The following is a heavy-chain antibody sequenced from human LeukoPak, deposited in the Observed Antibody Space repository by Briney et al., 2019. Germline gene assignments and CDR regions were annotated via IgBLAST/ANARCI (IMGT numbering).Heavy chain of an antibody. CDR2: ITPNADRA. CDR1: GFTFGSYG. V-gene: IGHV3-23*01. J-gene: IGHJ1*01. Sequence: GGSLRLSCATSGFTFGSYGMSWVRQAPGKGLEWVSFITPNADRASYADSVKGRFTISRDNPRNTLYMQMNSLRDEDTAVYYCAIMHGYYDGSGYWVQWGQGTLVTVSS. D-gene: IGHD3-22*01. CDR3: AIMHGYYDGSGYWVQ.